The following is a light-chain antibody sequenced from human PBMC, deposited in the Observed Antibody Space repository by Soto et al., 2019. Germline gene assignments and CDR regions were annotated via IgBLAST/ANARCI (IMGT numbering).Light chain of an antibody. CDR3: QSYDSSTPVV. CDR1: SGNIGSNY. V-gene: IGLV6-57*04. Sequence: NFVLTQPHSVSESPGKTVTISCTRSSGNIGSNYVQWYQQRPGSAPTTLIYEDDRRPSGVPDRFSGSIDRSSNSASLTISGLKTEDEADYYCQSYDSSTPVVFGGGTKLTVL. CDR2: EDD. J-gene: IGLJ2*01.